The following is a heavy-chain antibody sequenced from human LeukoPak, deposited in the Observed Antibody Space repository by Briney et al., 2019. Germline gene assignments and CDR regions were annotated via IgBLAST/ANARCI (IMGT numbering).Heavy chain of an antibody. CDR2: IYYSGST. V-gene: IGHV4-59*02. D-gene: IGHD3-3*01. Sequence: SSETLSLTCTVSGGSVSSYYWSWIRQPPGKGLEWIGYIYYSGSTNYNPSLKSRVTISVDTSKNQFSLKLSSVTAADTAVYYCARGPSRSGYYTGIHYWGQGTLVTVSS. J-gene: IGHJ4*02. CDR1: GGSVSSYY. CDR3: ARGPSRSGYYTGIHY.